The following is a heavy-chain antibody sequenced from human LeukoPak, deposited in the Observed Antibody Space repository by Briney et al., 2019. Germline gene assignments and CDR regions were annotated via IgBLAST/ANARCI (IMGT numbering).Heavy chain of an antibody. V-gene: IGHV3-23*01. J-gene: IGHJ4*02. CDR3: VKEVTAYGYFDF. D-gene: IGHD2-21*01. CDR2: INGGRT. CDR1: GFTFSDYA. Sequence: GGSPRLSCVASGFTFSDYAMSWVRQAPGKGLEWIAAINGGRTFFQDSVRGRFTISRDNSKNTLYLQLNSLRAEDTAVYYCVKEVTAYGYFDFWGRGTLVTVSS.